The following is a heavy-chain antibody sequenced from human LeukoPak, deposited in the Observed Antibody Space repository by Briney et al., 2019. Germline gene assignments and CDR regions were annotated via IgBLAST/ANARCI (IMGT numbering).Heavy chain of an antibody. CDR1: GFTFSSYG. CDR3: ARDGYYCSSTSCYQGYFDY. Sequence: GGSLRLSCAASGFTFSSYGMHWVRQAPGKGLEWVAVIWYDGSNKYYADSVKGRFTISRDNSKNTLYLQMNSLRAEDTAVYYCARDGYYCSSTSCYQGYFDYWGQGTLVTVPS. CDR2: IWYDGSNK. D-gene: IGHD2-2*01. J-gene: IGHJ4*02. V-gene: IGHV3-33*01.